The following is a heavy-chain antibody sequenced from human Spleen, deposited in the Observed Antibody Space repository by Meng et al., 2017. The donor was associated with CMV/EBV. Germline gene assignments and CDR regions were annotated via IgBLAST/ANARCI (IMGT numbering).Heavy chain of an antibody. CDR2: INPSGGST. Sequence: ASVKVSCKTSGYTFTSYYIHWVRQAPGHGLEWMGLINPSGGSTSFAQKFQDGVTMTRDRSTSTVYMELSSLRSEDTAVYYCARGESSSLYYGMDVWGQGTTVTVSS. CDR1: GYTFTSYY. CDR3: ARGESSSLYYGMDV. V-gene: IGHV1-46*01. J-gene: IGHJ6*02. D-gene: IGHD6-6*01.